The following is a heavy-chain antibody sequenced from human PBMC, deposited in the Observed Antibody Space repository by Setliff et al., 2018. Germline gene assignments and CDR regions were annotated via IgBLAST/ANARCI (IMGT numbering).Heavy chain of an antibody. Sequence: SVKVSCKASGGTFINYAISWVRQAPGQGLEWMGGIIPIFGTANYAQKFQGRVTITAVESTSTAYMELSSLRSEDTAVYYCARVSRTIVAARGFDYWGQGTLVTVSS. D-gene: IGHD1-26*01. CDR1: GGTFINYA. CDR3: ARVSRTIVAARGFDY. CDR2: IIPIFGTA. V-gene: IGHV1-69*13. J-gene: IGHJ4*02.